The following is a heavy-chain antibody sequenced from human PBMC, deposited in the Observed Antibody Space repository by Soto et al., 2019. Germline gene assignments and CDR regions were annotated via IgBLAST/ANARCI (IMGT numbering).Heavy chain of an antibody. V-gene: IGHV6-1*01. CDR3: ARDSSGWHWYFDL. D-gene: IGHD6-19*01. Sequence: QVQLQQSGPGLVKPSQTLSLICAISGDSVSSDSATWNWIRQSPSRGLEWLGRTYYRSKWYNDYAVSVKSRIALPPDTSKNQLSLQLNSVTPEDTAVYFCARDSSGWHWYFDLWGRGTLVTVSS. J-gene: IGHJ2*01. CDR2: TYYRSKWYN. CDR1: GDSVSSDSAT.